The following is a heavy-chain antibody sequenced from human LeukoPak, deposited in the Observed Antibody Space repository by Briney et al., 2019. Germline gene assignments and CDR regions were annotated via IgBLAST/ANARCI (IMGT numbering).Heavy chain of an antibody. J-gene: IGHJ4*02. CDR2: IRYDGSDK. CDR3: AKDLGNSFDY. V-gene: IGHV3-30*02. D-gene: IGHD4-23*01. Sequence: SGGSLRLSCAASGFTFSGYGMHWVRQAPGKGLEWVAFIRYDGSDKYYADSVKGRFTISRDNSKNTLYLQMNSLRAEDTAVYYCAKDLGNSFDYWGQGTLVTVSS. CDR1: GFTFSGYG.